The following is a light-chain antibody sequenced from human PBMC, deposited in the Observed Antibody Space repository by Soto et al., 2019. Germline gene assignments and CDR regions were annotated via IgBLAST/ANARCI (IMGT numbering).Light chain of an antibody. CDR2: RNN. CDR3: AAWDESVGGPA. Sequence: QSVLTQPPSASGTPGQRVTISCSGSSSNIGSKYVYWYQQLPGTAPKLLMYRNNQRPSGVPDRFSGSKSGTSASLAISGLRSEDEAHYYCAAWDESVGGPAFGGGTQLTVL. V-gene: IGLV1-47*01. J-gene: IGLJ2*01. CDR1: SSNIGSKY.